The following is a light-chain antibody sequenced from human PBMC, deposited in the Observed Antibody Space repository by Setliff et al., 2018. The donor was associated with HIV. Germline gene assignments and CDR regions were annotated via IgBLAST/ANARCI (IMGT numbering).Light chain of an antibody. CDR1: SSDVGGYNF. CDR3: SSYTSSSTDV. J-gene: IGLJ1*01. CDR2: EVS. V-gene: IGLV2-14*01. Sequence: QSVLTQPASVSGSPGQSITISCTGTSSDVGGYNFVSWYQQYPGKAPKLLIFEVSNRPSGVSNRFSGSKSGNTASLTISGLQAEDEADYYCSSYTSSSTDVFGTGTKVTVL.